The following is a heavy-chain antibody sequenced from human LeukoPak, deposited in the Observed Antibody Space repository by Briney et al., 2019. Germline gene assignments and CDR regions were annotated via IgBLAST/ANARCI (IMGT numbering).Heavy chain of an antibody. CDR3: ARGILQPEWPYYYYMDV. V-gene: IGHV1-69*05. J-gene: IGHJ6*03. CDR1: GGTFSSYA. CDR2: IIPIFGTA. Sequence: GSSEKVSCKASGGTFSSYAFSWVRQAPRQGLEWMGRIIPIFGTANYAQKYQGRVTSTTDESTSTAYMEPSSLRSEGTAVYYCARGILQPEWPYYYYMDVWGKGTTVTVSS. D-gene: IGHD3-3*01.